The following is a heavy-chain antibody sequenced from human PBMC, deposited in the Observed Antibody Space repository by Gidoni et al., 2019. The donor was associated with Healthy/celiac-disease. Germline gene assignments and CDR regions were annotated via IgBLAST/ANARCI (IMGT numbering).Heavy chain of an antibody. D-gene: IGHD6-13*01. Sequence: EVQLLESGGGLLQPGGSLRLSCAASGFTFSSYAMSWVRQAPGKGLEWVSAIRGSGGSTYYADSVKVRFTISRDNSKNTLYLKMNSLRAEDTAVYYCAKGAGIAAAGTLNDYWGQGTLVTVSS. CDR2: IRGSGGST. J-gene: IGHJ4*02. CDR3: AKGAGIAAAGTLNDY. V-gene: IGHV3-23*01. CDR1: GFTFSSYA.